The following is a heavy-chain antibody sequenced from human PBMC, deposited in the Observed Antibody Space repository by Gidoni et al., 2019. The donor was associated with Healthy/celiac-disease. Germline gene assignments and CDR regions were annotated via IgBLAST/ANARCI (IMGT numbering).Heavy chain of an antibody. CDR1: GGSFSGYY. CDR2: INHSGST. Sequence: QVQLQQWGAGLLKPSETLSLTCAVYGGSFSGYYWSWIRQPPGKGLEWIGEINHSGSTNYNPSLKSRVTISVDTSKNQFSLKLSSVTAADTAVYYCARGHRVFMVRGVLPARGNWFDPWGQGTLVTVSS. D-gene: IGHD3-10*01. V-gene: IGHV4-34*01. J-gene: IGHJ5*02. CDR3: ARGHRVFMVRGVLPARGNWFDP.